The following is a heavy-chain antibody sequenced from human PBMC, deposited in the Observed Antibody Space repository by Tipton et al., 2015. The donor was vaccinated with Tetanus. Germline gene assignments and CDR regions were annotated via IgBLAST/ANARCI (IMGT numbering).Heavy chain of an antibody. Sequence: SLRLSCAASGFIFGSYGMSWVRQAPGRGMEWVSTITGGEGNTHYADSVKGRFTISRDNSRNTLSLQMSNQRADDTAVYYCAKSASGCSSCSRDCFEIGGHGAMVIVSS. CDR1: GFIFGSYG. D-gene: IGHD6-13*01. CDR2: ITGGEGNT. V-gene: IGHV3-23*01. CDR3: AKSASGCSSCSRDCFEI. J-gene: IGHJ3*02.